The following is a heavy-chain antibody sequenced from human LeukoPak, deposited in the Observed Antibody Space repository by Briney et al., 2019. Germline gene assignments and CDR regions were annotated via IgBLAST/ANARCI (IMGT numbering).Heavy chain of an antibody. CDR2: ISSSSSTI. CDR1: GFTFSSYS. D-gene: IGHD5-24*01. CDR3: VRVKGGWLGEKTYDY. Sequence: AGGSLRLSCAASGFTFSSYSMNWVRQAPGKGLEWVSYISSSSSTIYYADSVKGRFTISRDNAKNSLFLQMNSLRAEDTAIYYCVRVKGGWLGEKTYDYLGQGTLVTVSP. V-gene: IGHV3-48*01. J-gene: IGHJ4*02.